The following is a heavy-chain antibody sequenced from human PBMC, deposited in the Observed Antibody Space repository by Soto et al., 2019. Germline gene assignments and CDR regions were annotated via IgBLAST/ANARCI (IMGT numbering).Heavy chain of an antibody. Sequence: EVQLVESGGGLVQPGGSLRLSCAASGFTFSSYWMHWVRQAPVKGLVWVSRINSDGRSTSYADSVKGRFTISRDNAKNTLYLQMNSLSAEDTAVYYCVRTSLVVAAATREDYWGQGTLVTVSS. CDR3: VRTSLVVAAATREDY. D-gene: IGHD2-15*01. CDR1: GFTFSSYW. J-gene: IGHJ4*02. V-gene: IGHV3-74*01. CDR2: INSDGRST.